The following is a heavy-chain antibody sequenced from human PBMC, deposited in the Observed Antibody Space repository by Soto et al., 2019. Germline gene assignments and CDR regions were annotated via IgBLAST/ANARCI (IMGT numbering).Heavy chain of an antibody. CDR3: ARYGDYKPFDI. J-gene: IGHJ3*02. CDR2: IYYSGST. Sequence: SESLSLTCTVSGGSISSYYWSWIRQPPGKGLEWIGYIYYSGSTNYNPSLKSRVTISVDTSKNQFSLKLSSVTAADTAVYYCARYGDYKPFDIWGQGTMVTVSS. D-gene: IGHD4-17*01. CDR1: GGSISSYY. V-gene: IGHV4-59*01.